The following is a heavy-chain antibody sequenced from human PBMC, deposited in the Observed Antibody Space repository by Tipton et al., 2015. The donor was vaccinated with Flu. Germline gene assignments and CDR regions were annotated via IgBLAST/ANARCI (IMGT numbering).Heavy chain of an antibody. D-gene: IGHD5-18*01. CDR2: INHSGST. CDR1: GGSFSGYY. Sequence: LRLSCAVYGGSFSGYYRSWIRQPPGKGLEWIGEINHSGSTNYNPSLKSRVTISVDTSKNQFSLKLSSVTAADTAVYYCARGQSWVRGYSYRPLPRWFDPWGQGTLVTVSS. CDR3: ARGQSWVRGYSYRPLPRWFDP. V-gene: IGHV4-34*01. J-gene: IGHJ5*02.